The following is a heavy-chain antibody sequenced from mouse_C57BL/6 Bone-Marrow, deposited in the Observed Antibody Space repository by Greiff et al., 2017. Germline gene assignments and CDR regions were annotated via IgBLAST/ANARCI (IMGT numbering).Heavy chain of an antibody. CDR1: GYTFTSYG. D-gene: IGHD2-4*01. V-gene: IGHV1-81*01. CDR3: ARGGICYDYDAWLAY. Sequence: QVQLQQSGAELARPGASVKLSCKASGYTFTSYGISWVKQRPGQGLEWIGEIYPRSGNTYYNEKFKGKATLTADKSSSTAYMGLRSLTSEDSAVYFCARGGICYDYDAWLAYWGQGTLVTVSA. J-gene: IGHJ3*01. CDR2: IYPRSGNT.